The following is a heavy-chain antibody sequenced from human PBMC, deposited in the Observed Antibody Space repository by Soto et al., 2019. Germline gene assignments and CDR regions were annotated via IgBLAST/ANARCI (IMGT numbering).Heavy chain of an antibody. V-gene: IGHV3-30*04. D-gene: IGHD1-26*01. Sequence: VGALRLSCASSGFTFSSCARSWVRQAPGKGLEWVAVISYYGSNKYYADSLKGRFTISRDNSKNTLYLQMNSLRAEDTAVYYCAKALGGIVGVPYFDYWGQGTLVTVSS. J-gene: IGHJ4*02. CDR3: AKALGGIVGVPYFDY. CDR2: ISYYGSNK. CDR1: GFTFSSCA.